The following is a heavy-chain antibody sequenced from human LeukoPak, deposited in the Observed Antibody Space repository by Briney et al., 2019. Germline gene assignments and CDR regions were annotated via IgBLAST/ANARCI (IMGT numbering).Heavy chain of an antibody. CDR2: ISGSGGST. V-gene: IGHV3-23*01. CDR1: GFTFSSYS. Sequence: GGSLRLSCAASGFTFSSYSMNWVRQAPGKGLEWVSAISGSGGSTYYADSVKGRFTISRDNSKNTLYLQMNSLRAEDTAVYYCAKGLKKQWLANWFDPWGQGTLVTVSS. J-gene: IGHJ5*02. CDR3: AKGLKKQWLANWFDP. D-gene: IGHD6-19*01.